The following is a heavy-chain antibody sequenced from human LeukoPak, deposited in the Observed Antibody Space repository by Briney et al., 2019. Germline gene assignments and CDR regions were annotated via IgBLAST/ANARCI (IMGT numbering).Heavy chain of an antibody. V-gene: IGHV3-23*01. CDR2: ISGSGGST. CDR3: AKIPRYSGSYWDAFDI. CDR1: GFTFSSYG. D-gene: IGHD1-26*01. J-gene: IGHJ3*02. Sequence: GGSLRLSCAASGFTFSSYGMSWVRQAPGKGLEWVSAISGSGGSTYYADSVKGRFTVSRDNSKNTLYLQMNSLRAEDTAVYYCAKIPRYSGSYWDAFDIWGQGTMVTVSS.